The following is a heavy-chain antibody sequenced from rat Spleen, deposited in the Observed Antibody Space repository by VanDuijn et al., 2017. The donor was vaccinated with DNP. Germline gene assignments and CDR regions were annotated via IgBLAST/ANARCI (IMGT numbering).Heavy chain of an antibody. J-gene: IGHJ3*01. CDR2: IRYDGATT. V-gene: IGHV5-20*01. Sequence: EVQVVESGGGLVQPGRSLKLSCAASGFTFSDYYMAWVRQAPTKGLEWVAYIRYDGATTYYGDSVKGRFTMSRDNAKNTLYLQMNSLRSEDTATYYCTIYYNTGDNWFAYWGQGTLVTVSS. CDR1: GFTFSDYY. CDR3: TIYYNTGDNWFAY. D-gene: IGHD1-1*01.